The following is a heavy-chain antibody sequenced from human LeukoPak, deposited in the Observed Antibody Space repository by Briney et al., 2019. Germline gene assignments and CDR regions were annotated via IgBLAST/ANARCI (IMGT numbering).Heavy chain of an antibody. CDR2: IYPGHSGT. CDR1: GSSFTSYW. J-gene: IGHJ4*02. V-gene: IGHV5-51*01. Sequence: GESLQISCEGSGSSFTSYWIGWVRPVPGKGLEWMGIIYPGHSGTRYSPSFQGQVTISADKSISTAYLQWSSLKASDTAMYYCARPYSSSSLKFDYWGQGTLVTVSS. D-gene: IGHD6-6*01. CDR3: ARPYSSSSLKFDY.